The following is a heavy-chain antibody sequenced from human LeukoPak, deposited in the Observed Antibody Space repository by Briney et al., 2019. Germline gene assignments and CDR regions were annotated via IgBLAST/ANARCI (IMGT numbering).Heavy chain of an antibody. J-gene: IGHJ3*02. V-gene: IGHV1-69*13. CDR1: GGAFSSYA. D-gene: IGHD5-12*01. CDR3: ATSGGNIVATTIDI. Sequence: ASVKVSCKASGGAFSSYAISWVRQAPGQGLEWMGGIIPIFGTANYAQKFQGRVTITADESASTAYMELSSLRSEDTAVYYCATSGGNIVATTIDIWGQGAMVTVSS. CDR2: IIPIFGTA.